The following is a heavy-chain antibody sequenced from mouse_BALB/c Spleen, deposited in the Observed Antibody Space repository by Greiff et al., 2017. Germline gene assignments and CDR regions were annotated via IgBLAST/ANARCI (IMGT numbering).Heavy chain of an antibody. CDR1: GYTFTSYW. CDR3: ASYGKGYYYAMDY. D-gene: IGHD2-1*01. V-gene: IGHV1-7*01. CDR2: INPSTGYT. Sequence: QVQLQQSGAELAKPGASVKMSCKASGYTFTSYWMHWVKQRPGQGLEWIGYINPSTGYTEYNQKFKDKATLTADKSSSTAYMQLSSLTSEDSAVYYCASYGKGYYYAMDYWGQGTSVTVSS. J-gene: IGHJ4*01.